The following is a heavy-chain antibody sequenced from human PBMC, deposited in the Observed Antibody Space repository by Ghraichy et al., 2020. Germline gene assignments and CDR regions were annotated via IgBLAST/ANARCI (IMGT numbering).Heavy chain of an antibody. V-gene: IGHV3-13*01. CDR1: GFTFSSYD. J-gene: IGHJ4*02. CDR3: ARGGAAGGSHHD. D-gene: IGHD1-26*01. CDR2: IGTTGDT. Sequence: LSLTCAASGFTFSSYDMHWVRQPTGKGLEWVSGIGTTGDTYYSGSVKGCFTISREKAKNSLYLQMNSLRVGDTGVYYCARGGAAGGSHHDWGQGTLVTVSS.